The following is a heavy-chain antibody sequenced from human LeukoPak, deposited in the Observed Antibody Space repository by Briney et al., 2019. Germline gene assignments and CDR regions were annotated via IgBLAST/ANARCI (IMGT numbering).Heavy chain of an antibody. D-gene: IGHD4-23*01. CDR2: ISYDGSNK. V-gene: IGHV3-30*18. Sequence: GGSLRLSCAASGFTFSSYGMHWVRQAPGKGLEWVAVISYDGSNKYYADSVKGRFTISRDNSKNTLYLQMNSLRAEDTAVYYCAKDRGFGGNYGGNSNPPGYWGQGTLVTVFS. CDR1: GFTFSSYG. CDR3: AKDRGFGGNYGGNSNPPGY. J-gene: IGHJ4*02.